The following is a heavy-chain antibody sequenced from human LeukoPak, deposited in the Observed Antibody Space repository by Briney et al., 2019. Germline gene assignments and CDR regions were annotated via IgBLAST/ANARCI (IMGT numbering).Heavy chain of an antibody. D-gene: IGHD3-22*01. CDR3: ARAPSEIGGYYPEYFRH. CDR1: GFTFSTYW. Sequence: GGSLRLSCAASGFTFSTYWMHWVRQAPGKGLVWVLRIKSDGSTNYADSVKGRFTISRDNANNTLSLQMNSLRPEDTGVYYCARAPSEIGGYYPEYFRHWGQGTLVTVSS. CDR2: IKSDGST. V-gene: IGHV3-74*01. J-gene: IGHJ1*01.